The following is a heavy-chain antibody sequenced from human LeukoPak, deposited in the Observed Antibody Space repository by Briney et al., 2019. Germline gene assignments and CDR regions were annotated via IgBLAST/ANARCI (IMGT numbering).Heavy chain of an antibody. D-gene: IGHD1-26*01. CDR1: GGSFSDYY. Sequence: PSETLSLTCAVFGGSFSDYYWSWIRQPPGKGLEWVGEINRSGSTNNNPSLKSRVTISVDTSKNQFSLKLSSVTAADTAVYYCARGPTVVGAGSWFDPWGQGTLVTVSS. CDR2: INRSGST. J-gene: IGHJ5*02. V-gene: IGHV4-34*01. CDR3: ARGPTVVGAGSWFDP.